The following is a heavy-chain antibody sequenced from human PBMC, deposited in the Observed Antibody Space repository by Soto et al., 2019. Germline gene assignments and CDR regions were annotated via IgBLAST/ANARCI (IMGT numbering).Heavy chain of an antibody. D-gene: IGHD7-27*01. Sequence: QITLKESGPTLVKPTQTLTLTCTFSGFSLSTSGVGVGWIRQPPGKALEWLALLYWDDDTRFSPSLKSRLTITTDTSKNQVVLKMTNMDPSDTGTYYCAHSLINWGDAFDIWGQGAMVTVSS. CDR1: GFSLSTSGVG. V-gene: IGHV2-5*02. CDR3: AHSLINWGDAFDI. J-gene: IGHJ3*02. CDR2: LYWDDDT.